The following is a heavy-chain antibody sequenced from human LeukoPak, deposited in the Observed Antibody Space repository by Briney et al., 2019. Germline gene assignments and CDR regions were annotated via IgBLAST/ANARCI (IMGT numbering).Heavy chain of an antibody. CDR1: GGSITGYP. J-gene: IGHJ4*02. D-gene: IGHD6-19*01. V-gene: IGHV4-59*12. CDR2: VYYSGRASINPYTETT. Sequence: SETLSLTCTVSGGSITGYPWNWIRQIPGEGLEWIGYVYYSGRASINPYTETTDYNPALKGRVTISRDTSRNQLSLKLSSVTAADTALYYCARVSSSYSSGWYAIDYWGQGTLVTVSS. CDR3: ARVSSSYSSGWYAIDY.